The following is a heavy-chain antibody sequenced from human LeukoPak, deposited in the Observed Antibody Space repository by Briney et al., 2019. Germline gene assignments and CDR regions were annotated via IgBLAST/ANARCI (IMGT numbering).Heavy chain of an antibody. J-gene: IGHJ4*02. D-gene: IGHD6-13*01. CDR1: GFTFSSYG. V-gene: IGHV3-30*02. Sequence: PGGSLRLSCAASGFTFSSYGMHWVRQAPGKGLEWVAVIRYDGSNKYYADSVKGRFTISRDNSKNTLYLQMNSLRAEDTAVYYCAKDLGKFFSSSWYGFDYWGQGTLVTVSS. CDR3: AKDLGKFFSSSWYGFDY. CDR2: IRYDGSNK.